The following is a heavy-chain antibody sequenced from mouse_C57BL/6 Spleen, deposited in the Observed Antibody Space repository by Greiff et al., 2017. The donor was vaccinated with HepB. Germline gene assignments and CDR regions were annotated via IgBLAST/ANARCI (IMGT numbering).Heavy chain of an antibody. Sequence: QVQLKQSGAELVKPGASVKMSCKASGYTFTTYPIEWMKQTHGKSLEWIGNFHPYNDDTKYNEKFKGKATLTVEKSSSTVYLELSRLTSDDSTVYYCAIVTGLYYYAIDYWGQGTSVTVSS. D-gene: IGHD2-13*01. CDR2: FHPYNDDT. V-gene: IGHV1-47*01. CDR1: GYTFTTYP. CDR3: AIVTGLYYYAIDY. J-gene: IGHJ4*01.